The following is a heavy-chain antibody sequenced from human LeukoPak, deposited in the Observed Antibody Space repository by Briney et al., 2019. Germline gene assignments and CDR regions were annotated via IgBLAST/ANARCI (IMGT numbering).Heavy chain of an antibody. V-gene: IGHV3-23*01. Sequence: GGSLRLSCAASKFAFSSYAMSWVRQAPGKGLEWVSAISGSGGSTYYADSVKGRFTISRDNSKNTLYLQMNSLRAEDTAVYYCAKSPCSGGSCYSDGDYWGQGTLVTVSS. CDR2: ISGSGGST. J-gene: IGHJ4*02. CDR3: AKSPCSGGSCYSDGDY. CDR1: KFAFSSYA. D-gene: IGHD2-15*01.